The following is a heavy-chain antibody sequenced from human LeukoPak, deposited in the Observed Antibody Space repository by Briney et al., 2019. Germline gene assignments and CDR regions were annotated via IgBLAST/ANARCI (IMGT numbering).Heavy chain of an antibody. CDR2: INHSGST. V-gene: IGHV4-34*01. CDR3: ARLVAVVDY. CDR1: GGSFSGSY. D-gene: IGHD6-19*01. Sequence: SETLSLTCALHGGSFSGSYWSSISQPPGKGLEWIGEINHSGSTNYNPSLKSRVTISVDTSKNQFSLKLSSVTAADTAVYYCARLVAVVDYWGQGTLVTVSS. J-gene: IGHJ4*02.